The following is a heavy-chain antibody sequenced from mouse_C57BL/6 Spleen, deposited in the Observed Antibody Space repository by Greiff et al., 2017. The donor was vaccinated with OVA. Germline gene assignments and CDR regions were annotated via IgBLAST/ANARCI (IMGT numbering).Heavy chain of an antibody. CDR3: ARGSSGPYYAMDY. V-gene: IGHV1-52*01. CDR2: IDPSDSET. CDR1: GYTFTSYW. D-gene: IGHD2-10*01. J-gene: IGHJ3*01. Sequence: QVQLQQPGAELVRPGSSVKLSCKASGYTFTSYWMHWVKQRPIQGLEWIGNIDPSDSETHYNQKFTDKATLTVDKSSSTAYMQLSSLTSEDSAVYYCARGSSGPYYAMDYWGQGTLVTVSA.